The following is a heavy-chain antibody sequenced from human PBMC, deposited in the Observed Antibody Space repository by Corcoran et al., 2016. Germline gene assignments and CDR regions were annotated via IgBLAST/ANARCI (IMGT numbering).Heavy chain of an antibody. Sequence: QVTLKESGPVLVKPTETLTLTCTVSGFSLSNARMGVSWIRQPPGKALEWLAHIFSNDEKSYSTSLKSRLTISKDTSKSQVVLTMTNMDPVDTATYYCARIRLEEAIWDGGMDVWGQGTTVTVSS. V-gene: IGHV2-26*01. CDR3: ARIRLEEAIWDGGMDV. CDR2: IFSNDEK. CDR1: GFSLSNARMG. J-gene: IGHJ6*02. D-gene: IGHD2-2*02.